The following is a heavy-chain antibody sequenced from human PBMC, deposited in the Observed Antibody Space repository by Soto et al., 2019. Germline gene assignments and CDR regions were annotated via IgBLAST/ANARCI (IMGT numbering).Heavy chain of an antibody. CDR3: ARRISYGSGSYMYYYYGLDV. V-gene: IGHV3-23*01. CDR2: ISGSGANI. D-gene: IGHD3-10*01. CDR1: GFTFSGYA. Sequence: GGSLRLSCAASGFTFSGYAMTWVRQAPGKGLEWVSGISGSGANIYYADSVKGRFTISRDNSKNTLYLQMNSLRAEDTAVYSCARRISYGSGSYMYYYYGLDVWGQGTTVTVSS. J-gene: IGHJ6*02.